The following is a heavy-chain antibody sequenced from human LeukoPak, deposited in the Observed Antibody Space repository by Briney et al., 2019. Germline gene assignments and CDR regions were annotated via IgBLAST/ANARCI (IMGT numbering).Heavy chain of an antibody. CDR3: ARDRDFNYDFWSGYDIDY. V-gene: IGHV3-21*01. D-gene: IGHD3-3*01. Sequence: GGSLRLSCAASGFTFSGYSMNWVRQAPGKGLEWVSSISSSSSYIYYADSVKGRFTISRDNAKNSLYLQMNSLRAEDTAVYYCARDRDFNYDFWSGYDIDYWGQGTLVTVSS. J-gene: IGHJ4*02. CDR1: GFTFSGYS. CDR2: ISSSSSYI.